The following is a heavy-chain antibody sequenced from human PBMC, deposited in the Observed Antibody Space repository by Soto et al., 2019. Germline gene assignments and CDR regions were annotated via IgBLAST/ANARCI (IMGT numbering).Heavy chain of an antibody. CDR1: GGSISSGGYY. J-gene: IGHJ5*02. V-gene: IGHV4-31*03. D-gene: IGHD6-13*01. CDR2: IYYSGST. CDR3: ARTGPIPGYSSSWPRVSGFDP. Sequence: SETLSLTCTVSGGSISSGGYYCSWILQHPGKGLEWIGYIYYSGSTYYNPSLKSRVTISVDTSTNQFSLKLSSVTAADTAVSYCARTGPIPGYSSSWPRVSGFDPCGQGTLVTVSS.